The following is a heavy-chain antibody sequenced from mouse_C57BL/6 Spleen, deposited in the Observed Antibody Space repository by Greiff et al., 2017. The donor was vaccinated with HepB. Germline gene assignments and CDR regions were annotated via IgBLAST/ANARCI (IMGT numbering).Heavy chain of an antibody. Sequence: QVQLQQSGPELVKPGASVKISCKASGYAFSSSWMNWVKQRPGKGLGWIERIYPGDGDTNYNGKSKGKATLTADKSSSTAYMQLSSLTSEDSAVYFCARSMLTGTAFAYWGQGTLVTVSA. D-gene: IGHD4-1*01. CDR3: ARSMLTGTAFAY. CDR1: GYAFSSSW. V-gene: IGHV1-82*01. CDR2: IYPGDGDT. J-gene: IGHJ3*01.